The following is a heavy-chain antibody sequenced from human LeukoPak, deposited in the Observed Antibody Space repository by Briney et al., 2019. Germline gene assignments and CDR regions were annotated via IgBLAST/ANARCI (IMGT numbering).Heavy chain of an antibody. CDR1: GASMRTYH. J-gene: IGHJ5*02. D-gene: IGHD3-10*01. V-gene: IGHV4-59*08. CDR2: IYHSGST. Sequence: PSETLSLTCTVSGASMRTYHWSWLPQPPGKELEWIGFIYHSGSTDYNPSLKSRGTISVDTAKNQFSLKLSSVTAGDTAVYYCARTNYYGSGSYYPDLWGQGTLVTVSS. CDR3: ARTNYYGSGSYYPDL.